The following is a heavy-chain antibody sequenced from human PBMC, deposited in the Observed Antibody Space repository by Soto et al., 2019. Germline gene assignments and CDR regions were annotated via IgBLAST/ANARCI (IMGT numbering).Heavy chain of an antibody. D-gene: IGHD1-26*01. CDR2: ISYDGSNK. CDR3: AKDLEGATRLNSHYYYYGMDV. CDR1: GFTFSSYG. Sequence: GGSLRLSCAASGFTFSSYGMHWVRQAPGKGLEWVAVISYDGSNKYYADSVKGRFTISRDNSKNTLYLQMNSLRAEDTAVYYCAKDLEGATRLNSHYYYYGMDVWGQGTTVTVSS. V-gene: IGHV3-30*18. J-gene: IGHJ6*02.